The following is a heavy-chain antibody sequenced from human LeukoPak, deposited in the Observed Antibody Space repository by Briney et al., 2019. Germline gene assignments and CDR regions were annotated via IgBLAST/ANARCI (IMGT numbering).Heavy chain of an antibody. D-gene: IGHD3-16*02. J-gene: IGHJ4*02. Sequence: GGSLRLSCTASGFTFGDYAMSWVRQAPGKGLEWVGFIRSKAYGGTTEYAASVKGRFTISRDDSKSIAYLQMNSLKTEDTAVYYCAILPGLFGGVIADDYWGQGTLVTVSS. CDR1: GFTFGDYA. V-gene: IGHV3-49*04. CDR3: AILPGLFGGVIADDY. CDR2: IRSKAYGGTT.